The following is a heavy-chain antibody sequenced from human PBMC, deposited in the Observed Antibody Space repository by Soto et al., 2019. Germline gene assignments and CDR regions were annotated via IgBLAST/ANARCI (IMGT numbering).Heavy chain of an antibody. V-gene: IGHV4-4*02. CDR2: IYHSGST. Sequence: PSETLSLTCAVSGGSISSSNWWSWVRQPPGKGLEWIGEIYHSGSTNYNPSLKSRVTISVDKSKNQFSLKLSSVTAADTAVYYCARETYYDFWSGYYVGYNFDYWGQGTLVTVSS. D-gene: IGHD3-3*01. J-gene: IGHJ4*02. CDR3: ARETYYDFWSGYYVGYNFDY. CDR1: GGSISSSNW.